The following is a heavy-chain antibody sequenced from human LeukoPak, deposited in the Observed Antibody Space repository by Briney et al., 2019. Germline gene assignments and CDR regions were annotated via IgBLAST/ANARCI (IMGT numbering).Heavy chain of an antibody. CDR1: GFTFSDSY. J-gene: IGHJ3*02. CDR3: ARGYSNYGYVFDI. Sequence: GGSLRLSCAASGFTFSDSYMTWVRQAPGKGVEWVAYISGSGHDINYSESAKGRFTISRDNAKNSLYLQMNSLRAEDTAVYYCARGYSNYGYVFDIWGQGTMVTVSS. D-gene: IGHD4-11*01. CDR2: ISGSGHDI. V-gene: IGHV3-11*04.